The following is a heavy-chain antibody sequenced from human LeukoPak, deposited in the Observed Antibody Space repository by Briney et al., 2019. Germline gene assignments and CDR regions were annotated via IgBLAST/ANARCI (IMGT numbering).Heavy chain of an antibody. V-gene: IGHV3-72*01. J-gene: IGHJ3*01. CDR3: ARGLNPFDL. CDR2: SRDKTHSHST. CDR1: GFTFSDHY. Sequence: GGSLRLSCAVSGFTFSDHYMDWFRQAPGEGLEWLGRSRDKTHSHSTQYAASVNGRFTISRDVSKNSLYLHMNSLKTEDTAVYFCARGLNPFDLWGQGTMVTVSS.